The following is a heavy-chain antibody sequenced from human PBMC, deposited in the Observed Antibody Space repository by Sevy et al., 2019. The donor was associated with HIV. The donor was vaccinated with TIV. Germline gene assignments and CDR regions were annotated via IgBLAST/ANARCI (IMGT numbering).Heavy chain of an antibody. V-gene: IGHV4-59*01. D-gene: IGHD3-22*01. CDR3: ARSLNHYDSSGYQMGFDY. CDR2: IYDSGRT. CDR1: GGSFSGYY. J-gene: IGHJ4*02. Sequence: SETLSLACSVSGGSFSGYYWSWIRQPPGKGLEWMGYIYDSGRTNYNPSLKSRVNIPEDTSKNQFSLKLNSVTAADTAVYYCARSLNHYDSSGYQMGFDYWGQGTLVTVSS.